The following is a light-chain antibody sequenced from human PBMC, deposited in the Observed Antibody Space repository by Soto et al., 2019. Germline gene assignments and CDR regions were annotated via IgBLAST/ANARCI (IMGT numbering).Light chain of an antibody. CDR2: GAA. J-gene: IGKJ1*01. CDR3: QQRSNWPPWT. CDR1: QSVTGNY. V-gene: IGKV3-11*01. Sequence: EVVLTQSPGTLSLSPVERATLSCVASQSVTGNYLAWYQQKPGQAPRLLIFGAATRATCIPARFSGSGSGTDFTLTISSLEPEDFAVYYCQQRSNWPPWTFGQGTKVDIK.